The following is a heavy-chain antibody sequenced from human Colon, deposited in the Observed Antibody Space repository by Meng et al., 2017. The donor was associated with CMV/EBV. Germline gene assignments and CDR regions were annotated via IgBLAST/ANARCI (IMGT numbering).Heavy chain of an antibody. CDR3: TTLDSGYVVVDV. CDR1: GFIFTDSA. D-gene: IGHD5-12*01. CDR2: IRNKGNNYST. V-gene: IGHV3-73*01. J-gene: IGHJ6*02. Sequence: GESLKISCVASGFIFTDSAIHWVRQASGKGLEWVGRIRNKGNNYSTEYVASAKGRFTISRDDAKNTAYLQMNSLKPEDTAMYYCTTLDSGYVVVDVWGQGTTVTVSS.